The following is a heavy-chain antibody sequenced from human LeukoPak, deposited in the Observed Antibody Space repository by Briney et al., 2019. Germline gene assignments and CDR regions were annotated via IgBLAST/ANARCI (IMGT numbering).Heavy chain of an antibody. D-gene: IGHD3-22*01. Sequence: GGSLRLSCAASGFTFNYAWMSWVRQAPGKGLEWVSAISGSGGSTYYADSVKGRFTISRDNSKNTLYLQMNSLRAEDTAVYYCAKVGYYDSSGYYYYFDYWGQGTLVTVSS. CDR1: GFTFNYAW. CDR3: AKVGYYDSSGYYYYFDY. J-gene: IGHJ4*02. CDR2: ISGSGGST. V-gene: IGHV3-23*01.